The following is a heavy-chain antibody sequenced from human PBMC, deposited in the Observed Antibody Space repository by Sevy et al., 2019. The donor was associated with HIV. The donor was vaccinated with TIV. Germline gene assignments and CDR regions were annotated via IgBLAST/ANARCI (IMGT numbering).Heavy chain of an antibody. CDR2: IKSKIDGETT. D-gene: IGHD3-22*01. J-gene: IGHJ4*02. Sequence: GGSLRLSCAVSGFTFSNAWMNWVRQAPGTGLQWVGLIKSKIDGETTDYAAPVKGRFTISRDDSKNTVNLQMNSLKTEDTAVYYCATAPGYYDSSPFDYWGPGTLVTVSS. CDR1: GFTFSNAW. V-gene: IGHV3-15*01. CDR3: ATAPGYYDSSPFDY.